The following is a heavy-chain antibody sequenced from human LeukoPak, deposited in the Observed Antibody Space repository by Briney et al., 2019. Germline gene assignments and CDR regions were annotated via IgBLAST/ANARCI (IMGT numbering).Heavy chain of an antibody. CDR2: IYTSGST. J-gene: IGHJ4*02. CDR3: ARHLWAGSFDY. D-gene: IGHD6-19*01. V-gene: IGHV4-4*09. CDR1: RGSISSYY. Sequence: SETLSLTRTVSRGSISSYYWSWIRQPPGKGLEWIGYIYTSGSTNYNPSLKSGVTISVDTSTNQFSLKLSSLTAEDTAVYYCARHLWAGSFDYWGQGTLVTVSS.